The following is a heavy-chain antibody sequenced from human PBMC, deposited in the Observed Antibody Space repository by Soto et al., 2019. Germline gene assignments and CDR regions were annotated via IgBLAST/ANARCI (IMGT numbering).Heavy chain of an antibody. CDR2: IYYSGST. V-gene: IGHV4-61*01. Sequence: PSETLSLTCTVSGGSVSSGSYYWSWIRQPPGKGLEWIGYIYYSGSTNYNPSLKSRVTISVDTSKNQFSLKLSSVTAADTAVYYCAREALEQQLEGEDYYYYYGMDVWGQGTTVTVSS. J-gene: IGHJ6*02. CDR1: GGSVSSGSYY. CDR3: AREALEQQLEGEDYYYYYGMDV. D-gene: IGHD6-13*01.